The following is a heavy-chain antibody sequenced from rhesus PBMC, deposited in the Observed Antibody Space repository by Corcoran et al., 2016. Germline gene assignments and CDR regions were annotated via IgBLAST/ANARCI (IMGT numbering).Heavy chain of an antibody. D-gene: IGHD6-25*01. J-gene: IGHJ4*01. V-gene: IGHV4-93*01. CDR2: IYGSGGSN. Sequence: QVQLQESGPAVVKPSETLSLTCAVSGGSISSSNWWSWIRQSPGKGLEWIGGIYGSGGSNEYNPSLKSRVTISKDTSKNQFSLKLSSVTAADTAVYYCASVVAAAGPDYWGQGVLVTVSS. CDR3: ASVVAAAGPDY. CDR1: GGSISSSNW.